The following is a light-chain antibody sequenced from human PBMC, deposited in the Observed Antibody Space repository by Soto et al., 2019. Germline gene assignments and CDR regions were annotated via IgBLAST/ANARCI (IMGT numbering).Light chain of an antibody. CDR1: QSVGSSY. Sequence: EIVLTQSPGTLSLSPGERATLSCRASQSVGSSYLAWYQQKPGQAPRLLIYGASSRATGIPDRFSGSGSGTDFTLTISGLEPEDFAVYYCQQYGSSTITFGQGTRLEIK. V-gene: IGKV3-20*01. J-gene: IGKJ5*01. CDR3: QQYGSSTIT. CDR2: GAS.